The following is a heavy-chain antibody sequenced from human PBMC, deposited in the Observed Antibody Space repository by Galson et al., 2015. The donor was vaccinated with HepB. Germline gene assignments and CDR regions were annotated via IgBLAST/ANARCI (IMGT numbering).Heavy chain of an antibody. CDR2: ISSSSSTI. Sequence: SLRLSCAASGFTFSTYSINWVRQAPGKGLEWVSYISSSSSTIFYADSVKGRFTISRDNAKNSLYLQMNSLRAEDTAVYFCARLHYFESIEPDYWGQGTLVTVSS. CDR3: ARLHYFESIEPDY. V-gene: IGHV3-48*01. J-gene: IGHJ4*02. D-gene: IGHD3-22*01. CDR1: GFTFSTYS.